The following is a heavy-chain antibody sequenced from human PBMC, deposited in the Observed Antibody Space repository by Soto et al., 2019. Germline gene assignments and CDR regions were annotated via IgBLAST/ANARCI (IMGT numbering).Heavy chain of an antibody. D-gene: IGHD2-21*02. Sequence: ETLSXTCTVXXXSVSXXXXXXXWIRQPPGXGLEWIGYIYYXGXXXYNPSLKSRVTISVDTSKNQFSLKLSSVAAADPAVYYCARVGRGPYCGGDCPPPFYYXYYGMDVWGQGTTVTVSS. CDR2: IYYXGXX. CDR3: ARVGRGPYCGGDCPPPFYYXYYGMDV. V-gene: IGHV4-61*01. J-gene: IGHJ6*02. CDR1: XXSVSXXXXX.